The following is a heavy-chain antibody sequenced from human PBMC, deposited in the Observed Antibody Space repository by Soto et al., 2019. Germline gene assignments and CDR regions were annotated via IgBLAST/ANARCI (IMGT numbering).Heavy chain of an antibody. D-gene: IGHD3-9*01. CDR1: GFAFSTYG. J-gene: IGHJ4*02. Sequence: QVQLVESGGGVVQTGRSLRLSCAASGFAFSTYGMHWVRQAPGKGLEWVAMTWQDGGNKYYADSVKGRFTISRDNSKNALYLQMISLRAEDTAVYYCASDLDWLLAFDYWGQGTLVTVSS. CDR2: TWQDGGNK. V-gene: IGHV3-33*01. CDR3: ASDLDWLLAFDY.